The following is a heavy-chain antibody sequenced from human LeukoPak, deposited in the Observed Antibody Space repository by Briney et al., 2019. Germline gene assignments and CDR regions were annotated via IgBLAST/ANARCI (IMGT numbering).Heavy chain of an antibody. Sequence: PSETLSLTYAVSGASISNYYWSWIRQPPGKGLEWIGYIDYSGSTNYSPSLKSRVTISLDTSTNQFSLKLSSVTAADTAVYYCARHYSSDPFDYWGQGTLVTVSS. D-gene: IGHD6-19*01. V-gene: IGHV4-59*01. CDR3: ARHYSSDPFDY. J-gene: IGHJ4*02. CDR1: GASISNYY. CDR2: IDYSGST.